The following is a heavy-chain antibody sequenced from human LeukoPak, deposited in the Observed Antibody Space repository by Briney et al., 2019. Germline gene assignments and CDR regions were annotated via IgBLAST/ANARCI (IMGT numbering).Heavy chain of an antibody. Sequence: ASVKVSCKASGYTFTGYYMHWVRQAPGQGLEWMGIINPSGGSTSYAQKFQGRVTMTRGMSTSTVYMELSSLRSEDTAVYYCARDRGFGELYYFDYWGQGTLVTVSS. CDR1: GYTFTGYY. J-gene: IGHJ4*02. CDR3: ARDRGFGELYYFDY. D-gene: IGHD3-10*01. CDR2: INPSGGST. V-gene: IGHV1-46*01.